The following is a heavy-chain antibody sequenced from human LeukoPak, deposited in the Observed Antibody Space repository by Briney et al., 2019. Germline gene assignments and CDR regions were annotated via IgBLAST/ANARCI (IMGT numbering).Heavy chain of an antibody. Sequence: SDTLSLTCAVYGGSVSGYHWTWIRQPPGKGLEYIGEINDSGSSIYNPSLKNRVTISVDTSKKQISVNLTSVTAADTGVYCARGPHQQWPPMQYWGQGSLVTVSS. CDR1: GGSVSGYH. J-gene: IGHJ4*02. D-gene: IGHD6-19*01. CDR2: INDSGSS. CDR3: ARGPHQQWPPMQY. V-gene: IGHV4-34*01.